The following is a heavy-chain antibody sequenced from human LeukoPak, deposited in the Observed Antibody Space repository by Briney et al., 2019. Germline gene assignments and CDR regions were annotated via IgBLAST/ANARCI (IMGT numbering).Heavy chain of an antibody. CDR2: INHSGST. Sequence: PSETLSLTCAVYGGSFSGYYWSWIRQPPGKGLEWIGEINHSGSTNYNPSLKSRVTISVDTSKNQFSLKLSSVTAADTAVYYCAREDAYYYGSGSYRIFGYWGQGTLVTVSS. J-gene: IGHJ4*02. CDR1: GGSFSGYY. D-gene: IGHD3-10*01. CDR3: AREDAYYYGSGSYRIFGY. V-gene: IGHV4-34*01.